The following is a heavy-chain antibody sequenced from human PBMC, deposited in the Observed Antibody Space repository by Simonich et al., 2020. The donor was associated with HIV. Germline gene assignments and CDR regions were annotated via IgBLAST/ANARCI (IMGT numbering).Heavy chain of an antibody. D-gene: IGHD6-19*01. Sequence: QVQLVQSGAEVKKPGSSVKVSCKASGGTFSSYAISWVRQAPGQGLEWMGGITPIVGTANYAQKFQGRVTITADESTSTAYMELSSLRSEDTAVYYCARVVYSSGWYHLAYWGQGTLVTVSS. J-gene: IGHJ4*02. V-gene: IGHV1-69*01. CDR2: ITPIVGTA. CDR3: ARVVYSSGWYHLAY. CDR1: GGTFSSYA.